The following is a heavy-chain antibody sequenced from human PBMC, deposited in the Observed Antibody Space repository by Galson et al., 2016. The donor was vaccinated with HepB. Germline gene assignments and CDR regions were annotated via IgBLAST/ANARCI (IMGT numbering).Heavy chain of an antibody. Sequence: SVKVSCKASGYTFTNYDINWVRQATGQGLEWMGWMNTKTGNTGYAQKPQGRVTLTRDTSITTAYLELSSLRAEDMAVYYCTRGDHWGQGTLVTVSS. V-gene: IGHV1-8*01. CDR2: MNTKTGNT. J-gene: IGHJ4*02. CDR1: GYTFTNYD. CDR3: TRGDH.